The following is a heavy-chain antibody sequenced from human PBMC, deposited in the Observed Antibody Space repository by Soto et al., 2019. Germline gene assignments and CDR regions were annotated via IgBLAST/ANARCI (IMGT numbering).Heavy chain of an antibody. CDR1: GFTFDDYT. Sequence: GGSLRLSCAASGFTFDDYTMHWVRQAPGKGLEWVSLISWDCGSTYYADSVKARFTISRDNSKNSLYLQMNSLRTEDTALYYCSKDMSPPWELRYYYGMDVWGQGTTVTVSS. V-gene: IGHV3-43*01. J-gene: IGHJ6*02. D-gene: IGHD1-26*01. CDR2: ISWDCGST. CDR3: SKDMSPPWELRYYYGMDV.